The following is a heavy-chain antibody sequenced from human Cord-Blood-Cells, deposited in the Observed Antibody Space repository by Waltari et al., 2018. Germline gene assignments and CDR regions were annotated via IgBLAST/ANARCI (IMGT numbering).Heavy chain of an antibody. CDR3: ARWLYDSSGYDAFDI. D-gene: IGHD3-22*01. CDR1: GYTFTGYY. V-gene: IGHV1-2*02. J-gene: IGHJ3*02. CDR2: INPNSGGT. Sequence: QVQLVQSGAEVKKPGASVKVSCKASGYTFTGYYMHWVRQAPGQGLEWMGWINPNSGGTNYAQKFQGRVTMTRDTSISTAYMELSRLRSDDTAVYYCARWLYDSSGYDAFDIWGQGTMVTVSS.